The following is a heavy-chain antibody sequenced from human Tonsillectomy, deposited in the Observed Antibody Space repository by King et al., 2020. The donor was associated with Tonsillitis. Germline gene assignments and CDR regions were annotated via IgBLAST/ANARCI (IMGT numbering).Heavy chain of an antibody. D-gene: IGHD3-22*01. CDR3: ASADYYDSSGYQRWFDP. CDR2: IIPIFVTA. CDR1: GGTFSSYA. V-gene: IGHV1-69*01. J-gene: IGHJ5*02. Sequence: QLVQSGAEVKKPGSSVKVSCKASGGTFSSYAISWVRQAPGQGLEWMGGIIPIFVTANYAQKFQGRVTITAVESTSTAYMELSSLRSEDTAVYYCASADYYDSSGYQRWFDPWGQGTLVTVSS.